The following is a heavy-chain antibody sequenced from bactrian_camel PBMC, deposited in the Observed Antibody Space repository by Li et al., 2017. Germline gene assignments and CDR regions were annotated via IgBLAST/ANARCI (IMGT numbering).Heavy chain of an antibody. CDR2: IQVNGEP. V-gene: IGHV3S9*01. D-gene: IGHD7*01. CDR1: GYSFSTCG. CDR3: AARELVGWCRLDGWWYNY. J-gene: IGHJ4*01. Sequence: HVQLVESGGGSVQAGGSLNLSCVVSGYSFSTCGMGWYRQGLGNERELVSTIQVNGEPYYAASVKGRFTISKDNAKNTVYLQMNSLKPDDTAMYYCAARELVGWCRLDGWWYNYWGQGTQVTVS.